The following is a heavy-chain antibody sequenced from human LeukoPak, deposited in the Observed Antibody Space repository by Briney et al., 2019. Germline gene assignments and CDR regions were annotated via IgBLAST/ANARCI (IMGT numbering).Heavy chain of an antibody. CDR1: GFTFSNYA. J-gene: IGHJ4*02. V-gene: IGHV3-23*01. D-gene: IGHD1-26*01. CDR2: SGSGGDT. CDR3: AKARGGTYRTYYFDY. Sequence: WGSLRLSCVASGFTFSNYAMNWVRQAPGKGLELVSVSGSGGDTYYVDSVKGRVTLSIDNSKNTLYLQMNSLRAEDTAVYYCAKARGGTYRTYYFDYWGQGTLVTVSS.